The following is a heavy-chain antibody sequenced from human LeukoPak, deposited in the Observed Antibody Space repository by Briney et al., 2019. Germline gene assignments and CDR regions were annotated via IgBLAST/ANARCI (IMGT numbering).Heavy chain of an antibody. CDR3: ARSGPAAGRPDAFDI. CDR1: GGSISSSSFY. Sequence: SETLSLTCTVSGGSISSSSFYWGWIRQPPGKGLECIGTIYYSGITYYNSSLKSRVTISVDTSKNQFSLKLSSVTAADTAVYFCARSGPAAGRPDAFDIWGQGTMVTVSS. D-gene: IGHD2-2*01. V-gene: IGHV4-39*07. CDR2: IYYSGIT. J-gene: IGHJ3*02.